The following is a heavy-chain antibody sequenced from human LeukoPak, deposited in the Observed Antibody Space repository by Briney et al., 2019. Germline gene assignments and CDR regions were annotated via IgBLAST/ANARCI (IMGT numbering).Heavy chain of an antibody. CDR2: ITGPSSYI. V-gene: IGHV3-21*01. Sequence: GGSLRLSCAVSGFTFSNYWMSWVRQAPGQGLEWVSSITGPSSYIYYADSVKGRFTITRDNAKNSLYLQMNSLRAEDTAVYYCATLYCSGGSCNPDYWGQGTLVTVSS. CDR3: ATLYCSGGSCNPDY. J-gene: IGHJ4*02. D-gene: IGHD2-15*01. CDR1: GFTFSNYW.